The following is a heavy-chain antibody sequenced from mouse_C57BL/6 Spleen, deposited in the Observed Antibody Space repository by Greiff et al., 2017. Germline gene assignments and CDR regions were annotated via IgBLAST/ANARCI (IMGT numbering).Heavy chain of an antibody. CDR2: ISSGGSYT. CDR3: ARQGYYSNYQEAMDY. V-gene: IGHV5-6*02. J-gene: IGHJ4*01. Sequence: DVKLVESGGDLVKPGGSLKLSCAASGFTFSSYGMSWVRQTPDKRLEWVATISSGGSYTYYPDSVKGRFTISRDNAKNTLYLQMSSLKSEDTAMYYCARQGYYSNYQEAMDYWGQGTSVTVSS. CDR1: GFTFSSYG. D-gene: IGHD2-5*01.